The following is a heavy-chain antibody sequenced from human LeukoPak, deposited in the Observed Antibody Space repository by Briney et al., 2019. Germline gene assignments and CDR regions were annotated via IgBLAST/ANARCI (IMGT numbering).Heavy chain of an antibody. V-gene: IGHV3-49*04. CDR3: TREEGGRSYPLRYFDY. CDR1: GFTFGDYA. Sequence: GGSLRLSCTASGFTFGDYAMSWVRQAPGKGLEWVGFIRSKAYGGTTEYAASVKGRFTISRDDSKSIAYLQMNSLKTEDTAVYYCTREEGGRSYPLRYFDYWGQGTLVTVSS. J-gene: IGHJ4*02. D-gene: IGHD1-26*01. CDR2: IRSKAYGGTT.